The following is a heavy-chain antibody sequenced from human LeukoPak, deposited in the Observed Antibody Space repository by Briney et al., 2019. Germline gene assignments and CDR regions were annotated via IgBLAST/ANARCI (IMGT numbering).Heavy chain of an antibody. CDR1: GFTFGSYA. D-gene: IGHD6-19*01. CDR2: ITNGGGTT. CDR3: VKLSSGSGSKFGFDS. V-gene: IGHV3-23*01. Sequence: PGESLRLSCAASGFTFGSYAMSWVRQTPGRSLEWVSIITNGGGTTYYADSVRGRFTISRDNSKNMLHLQMNSLGVEDTAVYYCVKLSSGSGSKFGFDSWGQGTLVTVSS. J-gene: IGHJ4*02.